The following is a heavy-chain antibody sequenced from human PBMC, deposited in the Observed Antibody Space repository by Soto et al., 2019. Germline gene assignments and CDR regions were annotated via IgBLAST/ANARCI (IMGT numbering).Heavy chain of an antibody. CDR2: IYSSGST. CDR1: GGSISSGGYY. CDR3: ARRGGDYVAY. D-gene: IGHD3-10*01. V-gene: IGHV4-31*03. Sequence: QVQLQESGPGLVKPSQTLSLTCTVSGGSISSGGYYWSWIRQHPGKGLEWIGYIYSSGSTYYTPSLKSRVTISVDTSKNPFSLKLSSVTAADTAVYSCARRGGDYVAYWGQGTLVTVSS. J-gene: IGHJ4*02.